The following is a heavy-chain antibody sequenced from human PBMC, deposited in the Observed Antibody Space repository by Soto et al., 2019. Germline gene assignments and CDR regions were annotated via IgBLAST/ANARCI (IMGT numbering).Heavy chain of an antibody. J-gene: IGHJ4*02. CDR3: ARRQPMLVLDA. D-gene: IGHD3-10*01. Sequence: QLVEFGGGLVNPGGSLRLSCAASGFNFSNYYMAWVRQTPGKGLEWISYISSRASYTKYADFVEGRFTVSRDNANGSLYLQMNSLRVEDTAIYYCARRQPMLVLDAWGQGTLVTVSS. CDR2: ISSRASYT. V-gene: IGHV3-11*06. CDR1: GFNFSNYY.